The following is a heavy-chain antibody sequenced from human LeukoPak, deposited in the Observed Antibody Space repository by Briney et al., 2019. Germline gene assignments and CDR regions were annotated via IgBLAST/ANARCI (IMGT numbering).Heavy chain of an antibody. Sequence: GGSPRLSCEASGFTFTTYSMTWVRQAPGKGLEWVSSISSSSSYIYYADSVKGRFTISRDNAKNSLYLQMNSLRAEDTAVYYCAGVRGYDFWSGYYFDYWGQGTLVTVSS. D-gene: IGHD3-3*01. J-gene: IGHJ4*02. CDR1: GFTFTTYS. CDR3: AGVRGYDFWSGYYFDY. CDR2: ISSSSSYI. V-gene: IGHV3-21*01.